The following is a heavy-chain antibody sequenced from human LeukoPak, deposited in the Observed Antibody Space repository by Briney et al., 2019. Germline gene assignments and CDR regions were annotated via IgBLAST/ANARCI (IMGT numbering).Heavy chain of an antibody. D-gene: IGHD1-26*01. CDR2: IRGSGGSR. J-gene: IGHJ3*02. V-gene: IGHV3-23*01. CDR1: GFSFSSDD. CDR3: AKSQLVGATYALDI. Sequence: PGGSLRLSCAASGFSFSSDDMSWVRQAPGKGLEWVSGIRGSGGSRFYAHSVKGRFTISRDNAKNTLNLQMNSLRAEDTAVYYCAKSQLVGATYALDIWGQGTMVTVSS.